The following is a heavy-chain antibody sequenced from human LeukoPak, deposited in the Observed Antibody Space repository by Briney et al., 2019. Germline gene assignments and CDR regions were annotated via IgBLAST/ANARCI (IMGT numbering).Heavy chain of an antibody. CDR1: GFTFINAW. Sequence: GGSLRLSCAASGFTFINAWMNWVRQAPGKGLEYVSAISSNGGSTYYANSVKGRFTISRDNSKNTLYLQMNSLRADDTAVYYCAKGGSSYSEMDYWGQGTLVTVSS. D-gene: IGHD4-11*01. J-gene: IGHJ4*02. CDR3: AKGGSSYSEMDY. V-gene: IGHV3-64*01. CDR2: ISSNGGST.